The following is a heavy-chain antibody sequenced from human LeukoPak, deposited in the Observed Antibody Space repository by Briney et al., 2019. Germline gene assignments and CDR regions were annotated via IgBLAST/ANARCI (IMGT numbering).Heavy chain of an antibody. D-gene: IGHD6-19*01. Sequence: SETLSLTCTVSGGSISSGGYCWSWIRQHPGKGLEWIGYIYYSGSTYYNPSLKSRVTISVDTSKNQFSLKLSSVTAADTAVYYCAKGIAVAGPLRSYYFDYWGQGTLVTVSS. J-gene: IGHJ4*02. V-gene: IGHV4-31*03. CDR3: AKGIAVAGPLRSYYFDY. CDR1: GGSISSGGYC. CDR2: IYYSGST.